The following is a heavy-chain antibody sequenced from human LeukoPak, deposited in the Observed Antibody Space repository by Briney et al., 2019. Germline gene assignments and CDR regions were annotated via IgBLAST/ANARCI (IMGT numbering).Heavy chain of an antibody. J-gene: IGHJ6*02. CDR1: AFNFKTFS. D-gene: IGHD3-10*01. CDR3: ARDPGGSYYYYGMDV. CDR2: ITSSSSYI. V-gene: IGHV3-21*01. Sequence: KAGGSLRLSCAASAFNFKTFSMNWVRQAPGKGLEWVSSITSSSSYIYYADSVRGRFTLSRDNAKNSLYLQMNSLRAEDTAVYYCARDPGGSYYYYGMDVWGQGTTVTVSS.